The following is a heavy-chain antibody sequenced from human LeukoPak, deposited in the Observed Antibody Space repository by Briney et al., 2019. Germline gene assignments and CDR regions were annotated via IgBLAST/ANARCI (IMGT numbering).Heavy chain of an antibody. CDR1: GFTVSSNY. CDR2: IYSGGST. D-gene: IGHD2-8*01. Sequence: GGSLRLSCAASGFTVSSNYMSWVRQAPGKGLEWASVIYSGGSTYYADSVKGRFTISRDNSKNTLYLQMNSLRAEDTAVYYCARDRYCTNGVCSSYYYYGMDVWGQGTTVTVSS. CDR3: ARDRYCTNGVCSSYYYYGMDV. J-gene: IGHJ6*02. V-gene: IGHV3-53*01.